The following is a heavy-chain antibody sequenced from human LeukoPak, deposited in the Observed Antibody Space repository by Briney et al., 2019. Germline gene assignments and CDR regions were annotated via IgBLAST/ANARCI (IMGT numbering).Heavy chain of an antibody. J-gene: IGHJ4*02. CDR2: ITGSSSTI. CDR3: AREELGSSGYSSLDC. V-gene: IGHV3-48*03. Sequence: GSLRLSCVASGFTFSSYEMNWVRQAPGKGPEWVSYITGSSSTIYYADSVKGRFTISRDNAKNSLYLQMNSLRAEDTAVYYCAREELGSSGYSSLDCWGQGTLVTVSS. D-gene: IGHD3-22*01. CDR1: GFTFSSYE.